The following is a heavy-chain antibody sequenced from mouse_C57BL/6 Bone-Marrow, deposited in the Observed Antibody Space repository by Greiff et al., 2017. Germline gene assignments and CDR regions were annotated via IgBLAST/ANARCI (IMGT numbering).Heavy chain of an antibody. CDR1: GFTFSDYY. CDR3: ARTDVYAMDY. V-gene: IGHV5-12*01. J-gene: IGHJ4*01. Sequence: EVQLVESGGGLVQPGGSLKLSCAASGFTFSDYYMYWVRQTPEKRLEWVAYISNGGGSTYYPATVKGRFTISRDNAKNTLYLQMSRLKSEDTAMYYCARTDVYAMDYWGQGTSVTVSS. CDR2: ISNGGGST.